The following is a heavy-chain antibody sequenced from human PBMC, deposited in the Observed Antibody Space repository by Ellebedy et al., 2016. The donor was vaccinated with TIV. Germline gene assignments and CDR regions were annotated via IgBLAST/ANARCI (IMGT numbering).Heavy chain of an antibody. D-gene: IGHD6-6*01. V-gene: IGHV4-61*01. CDR1: GGSVTSVSHY. CDR3: AKAFYSGSGVFDS. J-gene: IGHJ4*02. CDR2: IYYSGST. Sequence: MPSETLSLTCTASGGSVTSVSHYWSWVRQPPGKGLEWIGYIYYSGSTKYNPSLKSRVTISVDTSKNQFSLNLSPVPAADTAVYYCAKAFYSGSGVFDSWGQGTLVTVSS.